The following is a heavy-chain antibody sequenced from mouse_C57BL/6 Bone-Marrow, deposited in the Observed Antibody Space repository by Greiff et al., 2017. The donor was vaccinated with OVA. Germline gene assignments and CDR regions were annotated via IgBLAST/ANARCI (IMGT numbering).Heavy chain of an antibody. CDR2: INPNNGGT. Sequence: EVQLQQSGPELVKPGASVKISCKASGYTFTDYNMDWVKQSHGKSLEWIGDINPNNGGTIYNQKFKGKATLTVDTSSSTAYMELRSLTSEDTAVYYCARRASSCYFDYWGQGTTLTVSA. D-gene: IGHD1-1*01. V-gene: IGHV1-18*01. CDR1: GYTFTDYN. CDR3: ARRASSCYFDY. J-gene: IGHJ2*01.